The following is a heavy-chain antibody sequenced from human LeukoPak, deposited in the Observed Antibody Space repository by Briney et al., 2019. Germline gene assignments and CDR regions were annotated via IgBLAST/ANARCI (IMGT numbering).Heavy chain of an antibody. Sequence: GASVKVSCKASGYTFTSYGISWVRQAPGQGLEWMGWISAYNGNTNYAQKLQGRVTMTTDTSTSTAYMELSSLRSEDTAVYYCARDGQFVVAPGGTSFDYWGQGTLVTVSS. D-gene: IGHD2-21*01. CDR3: ARDGQFVVAPGGTSFDY. CDR1: GYTFTSYG. J-gene: IGHJ4*02. V-gene: IGHV1-18*01. CDR2: ISAYNGNT.